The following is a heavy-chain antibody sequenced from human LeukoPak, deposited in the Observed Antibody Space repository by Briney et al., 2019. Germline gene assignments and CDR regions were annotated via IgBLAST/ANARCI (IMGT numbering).Heavy chain of an antibody. CDR3: ARDIRIAAAGTGYYYMDV. J-gene: IGHJ6*03. CDR1: GGSISSYY. Sequence: SETLSLTCTVSGGSISSYYWSWIRQPPGKGLEWIGYIYYSGSTNYNPSLKSRVTISVDTSKNQFSLKLSSATAADTAVYYCARDIRIAAAGTGYYYMDVWGKGTTVTVSS. D-gene: IGHD6-13*01. V-gene: IGHV4-59*01. CDR2: IYYSGST.